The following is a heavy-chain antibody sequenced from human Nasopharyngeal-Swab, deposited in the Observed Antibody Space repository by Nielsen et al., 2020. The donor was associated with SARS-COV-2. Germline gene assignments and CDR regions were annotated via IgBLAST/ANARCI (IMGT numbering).Heavy chain of an antibody. V-gene: IGHV3-33*01. D-gene: IGHD3-10*01. CDR1: GFTFSSYG. Sequence: GESLKISCAASGFTFSSYGMHWVRQAPGKGLEWVAVIWYDGSNKYYADSVKGRFTTSRDNSKNTLYLQMNSLRAEDTAVYYCARDWAHYYGSGALLLWWFDPWGQGTLVTVSS. CDR3: ARDWAHYYGSGALLLWWFDP. CDR2: IWYDGSNK. J-gene: IGHJ5*02.